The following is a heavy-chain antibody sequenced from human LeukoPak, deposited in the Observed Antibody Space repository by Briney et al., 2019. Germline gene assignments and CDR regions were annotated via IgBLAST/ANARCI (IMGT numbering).Heavy chain of an antibody. CDR1: GGSISSGSYY. CDR2: IYTSGST. J-gene: IGHJ3*02. CDR3: ARDTTVVPGAFDI. Sequence: SETLSLTCTVSGGSISSGSYYWSWIRQPAGTGLEWIGRIYTSGSTNYNPSLKSRVTISVDTSKNQFSLKLSSVTAADTAVYYCARDTTVVPGAFDIWGQGTMVTVSS. D-gene: IGHD4-23*01. V-gene: IGHV4-61*02.